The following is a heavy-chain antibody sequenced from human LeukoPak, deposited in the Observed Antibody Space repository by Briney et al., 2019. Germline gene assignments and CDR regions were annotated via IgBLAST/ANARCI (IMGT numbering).Heavy chain of an antibody. CDR1: GFTFSSYS. V-gene: IGHV3-21*04. CDR2: ISSSSSYI. J-gene: IGHJ4*02. CDR3: AKDREESYSSGWYSWRGVTSDNSNSDLDY. D-gene: IGHD6-19*01. Sequence: GGSLRLSCTASGFTFSSYSMNWVRQAPGRGLEWVSSISSSSSYIYYADSVKGRFTISRDNAKNSLYLQMNSLRAEDTAVYYCAKDREESYSSGWYSWRGVTSDNSNSDLDYWGQGTLVTVSS.